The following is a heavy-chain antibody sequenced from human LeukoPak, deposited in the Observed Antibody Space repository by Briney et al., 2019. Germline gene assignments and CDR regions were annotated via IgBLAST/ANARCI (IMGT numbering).Heavy chain of an antibody. V-gene: IGHV4-59*12. J-gene: IGHJ4*02. CDR1: GGSISSYY. D-gene: IGHD3-22*01. CDR3: ARDILRYDSSGYYFFPPHY. CDR2: IYYSGST. Sequence: SETLSLTCTVSGGSISSYYWSWIRQPPGKGLEWIGYIYYSGSTNYNPSLKSRVTISVDTSKNQFSLKLSSVTAADTAVYYCARDILRYDSSGYYFFPPHYWGQGTLVTVSS.